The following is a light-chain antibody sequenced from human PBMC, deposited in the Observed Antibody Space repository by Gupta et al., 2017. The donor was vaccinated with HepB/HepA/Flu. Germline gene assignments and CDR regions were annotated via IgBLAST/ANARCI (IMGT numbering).Light chain of an antibody. J-gene: IGKJ4*01. V-gene: IGKV3-11*01. CDR3: QQRSNWPPLT. CDR1: QSVSSY. CDR2: HAS. Sequence: EIVLTQSPATLSLSPGERATLSCSASQSVSSYLAWYQQKPGQAPRLLIYHASNRATGIPARFSGSGSGTDFPLTISSLEPEDFAVYYCQQRSNWPPLTFGGGTKVEIK.